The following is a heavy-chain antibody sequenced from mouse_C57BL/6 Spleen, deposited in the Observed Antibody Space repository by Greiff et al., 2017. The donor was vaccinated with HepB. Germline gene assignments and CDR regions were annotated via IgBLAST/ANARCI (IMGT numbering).Heavy chain of an antibody. CDR3: ARPMITRWFAY. CDR2: IHPNSGST. J-gene: IGHJ3*01. Sequence: VQLQQPGAELVKPGASVKLSCKASGYTFTSYWMHWVKQRPGQGLEWIGMIHPNSGSTNYNEKFKSKATLTVDKSSSTAYMQLSSLTSEDSAVYYCARPMITRWFAYWGQGTLVTVSA. V-gene: IGHV1-64*01. CDR1: GYTFTSYW. D-gene: IGHD2-4*01.